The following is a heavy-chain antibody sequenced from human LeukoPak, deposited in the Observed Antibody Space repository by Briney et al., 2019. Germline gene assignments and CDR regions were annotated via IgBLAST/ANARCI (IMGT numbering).Heavy chain of an antibody. CDR3: AKTRPLDSSSWSHGDY. CDR1: GFTFSSYA. Sequence: GGSLRLSCAASGFTFSSYAMSWVRQAPGKGLEWVSAISGSGDCTYYGDSVKGRFTISRDNSKNTLYLQMNSLRAEGTAVYYCAKTRPLDSSSWSHGDYWGQGTLVTVSS. CDR2: ISGSGDCT. J-gene: IGHJ4*02. D-gene: IGHD6-13*01. V-gene: IGHV3-23*01.